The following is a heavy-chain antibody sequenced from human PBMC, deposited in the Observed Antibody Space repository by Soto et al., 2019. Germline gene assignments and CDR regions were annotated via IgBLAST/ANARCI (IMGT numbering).Heavy chain of an antibody. CDR3: AHRYGGNFYRWYFDF. CDR2: ISWKDDK. Sequence: QITLEESGPTLVKPTQTLTLTCTFSGFSLSTSGAGVGWIRQPAGKALEWLALISWKDDKRYNPGLKSRLSITKDTSKSQVVFTMTNVDPVDTATYFCAHRYGGNFYRWYFDFWGQGTLVTVSS. J-gene: IGHJ4*02. V-gene: IGHV2-5*01. D-gene: IGHD4-17*01. CDR1: GFSLSTSGAG.